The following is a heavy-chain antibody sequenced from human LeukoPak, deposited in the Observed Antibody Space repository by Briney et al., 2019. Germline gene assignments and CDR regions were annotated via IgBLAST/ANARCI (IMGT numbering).Heavy chain of an antibody. CDR3: ARGLEIFGVVTST. Sequence: ASVKVSCKASGYTFTGYYMHWVRQAPGQGLEWMGWINPNSGGTNYAQKFQGRVTMTRDTSISTAYMELSRLRSDDTAVYYCARGLEIFGVVTSTWGQGTPVTVSS. D-gene: IGHD3-3*01. J-gene: IGHJ5*02. CDR1: GYTFTGYY. CDR2: INPNSGGT. V-gene: IGHV1-2*02.